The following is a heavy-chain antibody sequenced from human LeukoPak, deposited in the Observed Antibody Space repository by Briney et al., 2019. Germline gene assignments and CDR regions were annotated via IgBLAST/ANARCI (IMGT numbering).Heavy chain of an antibody. CDR1: GFTFSSYN. V-gene: IGHV3-48*04. CDR2: ISSSGSTI. D-gene: IGHD6-19*01. Sequence: GGSLRLSCAASGFTFSSYNMNWVRQAPGKGLEWVSYISSSGSTIYYADSVKGRFTISRDNAKNSLDLQMNSLRAEDTAVYYCARAPRVAGNYWGQGTLVTVSS. CDR3: ARAPRVAGNY. J-gene: IGHJ4*02.